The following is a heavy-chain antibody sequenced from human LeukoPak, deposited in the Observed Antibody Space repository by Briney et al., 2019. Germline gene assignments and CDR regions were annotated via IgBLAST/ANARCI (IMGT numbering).Heavy chain of an antibody. D-gene: IGHD3-16*01. V-gene: IGHV3-23*01. J-gene: IGHJ4*02. CDR1: GFTFSPDD. CDR2: ISGSGGST. CDR3: AKAKYYETHPPDY. Sequence: GSLRLSCAASGFTFSPDDMHWVRQAPGKGLEWVSAISGSGGSTYYADSVKGRFTISRDNSKNTLYLQMNSLRAEDTAVYYCAKAKYYETHPPDYWGQGTLATVSS.